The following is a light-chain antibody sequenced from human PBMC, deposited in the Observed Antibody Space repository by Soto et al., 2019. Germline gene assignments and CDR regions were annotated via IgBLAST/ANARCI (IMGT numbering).Light chain of an antibody. J-gene: IGKJ4*01. CDR3: QQYGGSPRVT. V-gene: IGKV3-20*01. CDR2: GAS. CDR1: QSVSSNY. Sequence: EIVLTQSPGTLSLSPGERATLSCRASQSVSSNYLAWYQQTLGQAPRLLIYGASSRATGIPDRFSGSGSGTDFTLTISRLEPEDCAVYYCQQYGGSPRVTFGGGTKVEIK.